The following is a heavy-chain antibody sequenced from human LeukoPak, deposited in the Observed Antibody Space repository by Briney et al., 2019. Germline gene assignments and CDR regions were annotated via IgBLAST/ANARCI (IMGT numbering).Heavy chain of an antibody. CDR1: GFSVSRNY. V-gene: IGHV3-48*03. J-gene: IGHJ4*02. D-gene: IGHD2-21*02. Sequence: GGSLRLSCAGSGFSVSRNYMSWVRQAPGKGLEWVSYISSSGSTIYYADSVKGRFTISRDNAKNSLYLQMNGLRADDTAIYYCAKDHANTPVVTNWGQGILVSVSS. CDR2: ISSSGSTI. CDR3: AKDHANTPVVTN.